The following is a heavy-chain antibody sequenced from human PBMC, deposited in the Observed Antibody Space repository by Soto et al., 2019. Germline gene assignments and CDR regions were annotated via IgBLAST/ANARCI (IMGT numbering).Heavy chain of an antibody. CDR2: LKRVGRER. J-gene: IGHJ4*02. CDR1: GFTFGDYW. Sequence: GGSLRLSCAASGFTFGDYWMTWVRQAPGEGLEWVANLKRVGRERYYVDSVKGRFSVSTDNAKNSLYLQMNNLRPEDTAVYYCARAVYESLGRVVRRLDSWGQGTLVTISS. CDR3: ARAVYESLGRVVRRLDS. D-gene: IGHD2-8*01. V-gene: IGHV3-7*03.